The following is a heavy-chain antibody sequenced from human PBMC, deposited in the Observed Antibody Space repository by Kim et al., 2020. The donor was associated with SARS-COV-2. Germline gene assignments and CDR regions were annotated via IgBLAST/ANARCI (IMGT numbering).Heavy chain of an antibody. V-gene: IGHV3-23*01. Sequence: GGSLRLSCVVSGFTFDNFAMSWVRHTPGKGLEWVSGIGGRDGRTFYGDSVKGRFIISRDNSRNTLYLQMNSLRGEDTAVYYCVKYSGNWFDRTSEHFQLWGQGTLVTVSS. D-gene: IGHD1-26*01. CDR1: GFTFDNFA. CDR3: VKYSGNWFDRTSEHFQL. J-gene: IGHJ1*01. CDR2: IGGRDGRT.